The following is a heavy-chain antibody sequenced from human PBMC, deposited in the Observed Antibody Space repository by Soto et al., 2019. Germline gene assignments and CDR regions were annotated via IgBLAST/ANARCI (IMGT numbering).Heavy chain of an antibody. Sequence: QVTLKESGPVLVNPTETLTLRCTVSGLSITDSEMGVSWIRQPPGQPLEWLAHIDSSGEKSYRTFLKSRLALSKDTYKSQIVRTMTNMDPADTATYYCARRYLAVAVSPCFDPWGQGIPVTVSS. V-gene: IGHV2-26*01. CDR2: IDSSGEK. CDR1: GLSITDSEMG. D-gene: IGHD2-15*01. J-gene: IGHJ5*02. CDR3: ARRYLAVAVSPCFDP.